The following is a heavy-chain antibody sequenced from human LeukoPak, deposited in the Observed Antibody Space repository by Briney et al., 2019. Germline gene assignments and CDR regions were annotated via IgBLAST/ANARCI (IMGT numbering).Heavy chain of an antibody. Sequence: SGGSLRLSCAASGITFTNSAVSWVRQAPGKGLEWVSVIYSGGSTYYADSVKGRFTISRDNSKNTLYLQMNSLRAEDTAVYYCAKGPYDSSGYNWFDPWGQGTLVTVSS. D-gene: IGHD3-22*01. CDR3: AKGPYDSSGYNWFDP. CDR2: IYSGGST. J-gene: IGHJ5*02. CDR1: GITFTNSA. V-gene: IGHV3-23*03.